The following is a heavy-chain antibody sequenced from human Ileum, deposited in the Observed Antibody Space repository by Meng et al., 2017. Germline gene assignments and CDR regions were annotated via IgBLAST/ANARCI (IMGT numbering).Heavy chain of an antibody. CDR3: ARYRSGSSDY. CDR2: IWFDGSKT. J-gene: IGHJ4*02. Sequence: QEHLVGAWGGVVQPGTSRRLSCAASGFTFRSYGMHWVRQAPGKGLEWVAVIWFDGSKTYYADSVKGRFTVSRDNSKNTLNLQMNSLRADDTAVYYCARYRSGSSDYWGPGTLVTVS. V-gene: IGHV3-33*01. D-gene: IGHD6-19*01. CDR1: GFTFRSYG.